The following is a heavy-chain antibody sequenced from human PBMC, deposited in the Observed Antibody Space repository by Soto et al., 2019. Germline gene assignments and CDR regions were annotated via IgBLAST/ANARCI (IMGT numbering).Heavy chain of an antibody. CDR2: IYPGDSDT. Sequence: PGESLKISCKGSGYSFTSYWIGWVRQMPGKGLEWMGIIYPGDSDTRYSPSFQGQVTIPADKSISTAYLQWSSLKASDTAMYYCARHLGIAAATNPYNWFDPWGQGTLVTVSS. D-gene: IGHD6-13*01. J-gene: IGHJ5*02. V-gene: IGHV5-51*01. CDR3: ARHLGIAAATNPYNWFDP. CDR1: GYSFTSYW.